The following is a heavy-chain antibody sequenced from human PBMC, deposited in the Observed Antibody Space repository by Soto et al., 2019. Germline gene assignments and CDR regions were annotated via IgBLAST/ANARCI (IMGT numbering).Heavy chain of an antibody. J-gene: IGHJ4*02. CDR3: ARLFDTSGWYDY. Sequence: LGESLKISCKGSGYSFTSYWIGWVRQMPGKGLERMGIIYPGDSDTRYSPSFQGQVTISADKSITTTYLQWSSLKASDTAIYYCARLFDTSGWYDYWGQGTLVTVS. CDR2: IYPGDSDT. D-gene: IGHD6-19*01. V-gene: IGHV5-51*01. CDR1: GYSFTSYW.